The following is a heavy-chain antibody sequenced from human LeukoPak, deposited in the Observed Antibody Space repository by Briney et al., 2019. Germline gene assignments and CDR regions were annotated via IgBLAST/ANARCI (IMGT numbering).Heavy chain of an antibody. V-gene: IGHV1-2*02. Sequence: ASVKVSCKASGYTFTVYYMHWVRQAPGQGLEWMGWINPNSGGTNYAQKFQGRVTMTRDTSISTAYMELSRLRSDDTAVYYCARDRTVTTVYYYYYYYMDVWSKGTTVTVSS. CDR1: GYTFTVYY. D-gene: IGHD4-17*01. J-gene: IGHJ6*03. CDR3: ARDRTVTTVYYYYYYYMDV. CDR2: INPNSGGT.